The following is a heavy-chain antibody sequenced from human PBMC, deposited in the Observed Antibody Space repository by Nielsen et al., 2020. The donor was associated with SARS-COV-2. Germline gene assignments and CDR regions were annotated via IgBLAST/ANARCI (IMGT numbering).Heavy chain of an antibody. CDR2: IKQDGSEK. J-gene: IGHJ6*02. CDR1: GFTFSSYW. V-gene: IGHV3-7*01. CDR3: AKGVYYYDSSGYYYPPISYYYYGMDV. D-gene: IGHD3-22*01. Sequence: GESLKISCAASGFTFSSYWMSWVRQAPGKGLEWVANIKQDGSEKYYADSVKGRFTISRDNSKNTLYLQMNSLRAEDTAVYYCAKGVYYYDSSGYYYPPISYYYYGMDVWGQGTTVTVSS.